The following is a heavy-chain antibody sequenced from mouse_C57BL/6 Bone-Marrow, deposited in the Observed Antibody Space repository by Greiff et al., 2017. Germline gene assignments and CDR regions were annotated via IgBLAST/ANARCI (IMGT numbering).Heavy chain of an antibody. CDR3: ARANWEGGLFDY. Sequence: EVKLMESEGGLVQPGSSMKLSCTASGFTFSDYYMAWVRQVPEKGLEWVANINYDGSSTYYLDSLKSRFIIPRDNAKNILYLQMSSLKSEDTATYYCARANWEGGLFDYWGQGTTLTVSS. CDR1: GFTFSDYY. J-gene: IGHJ2*01. CDR2: INYDGSST. D-gene: IGHD4-1*01. V-gene: IGHV5-16*01.